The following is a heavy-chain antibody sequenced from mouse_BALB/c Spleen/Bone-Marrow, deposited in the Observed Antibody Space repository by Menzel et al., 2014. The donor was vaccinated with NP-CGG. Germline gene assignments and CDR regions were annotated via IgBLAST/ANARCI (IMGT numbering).Heavy chain of an antibody. Sequence: QVQLQQSGAELVKPGASVKLSCKASGYTFTSYWMHWVKQRPGQGLEWIGEINPSNGRTNYNEKFKGKATLTVDKSSSTAYMQLSSLTSEDSAVYYCARASWLLRYYYAMDYWGQGTSVTVSS. D-gene: IGHD2-3*01. V-gene: IGHV1S81*02. J-gene: IGHJ4*01. CDR3: ARASWLLRYYYAMDY. CDR1: GYTFTSYW. CDR2: INPSNGRT.